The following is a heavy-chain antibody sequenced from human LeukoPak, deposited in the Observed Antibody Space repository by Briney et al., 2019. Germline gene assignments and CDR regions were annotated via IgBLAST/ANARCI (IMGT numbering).Heavy chain of an antibody. D-gene: IGHD2-15*01. J-gene: IGHJ4*02. CDR1: GFTVSSNY. Sequence: GGSLRLSCTASGFTVSSNYMSWVRQVPGKGLVGVSVIYIGGSTYYADAVRGRFTISRDNSKNTVHLQMNSLRVEDTAVYYCARGVGDCRGGSCYYWGQGTLVTVSS. CDR2: IYIGGST. CDR3: ARGVGDCRGGSCYY. V-gene: IGHV3-66*01.